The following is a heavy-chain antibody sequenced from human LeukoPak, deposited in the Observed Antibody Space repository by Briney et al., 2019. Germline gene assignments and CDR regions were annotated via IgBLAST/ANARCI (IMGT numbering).Heavy chain of an antibody. D-gene: IGHD5-18*01. CDR2: ISGSGGNT. Sequence: PGGSLRLSCAASGFTFSSYAMSWVRQAPGKGLEWVSAISGSGGNTYYADSVKGRFTISRDNSKNTLYLQINSLRAEDTAVYYCAKARGYSYGYAFDIWGQGTMVTVSS. CDR1: GFTFSSYA. CDR3: AKARGYSYGYAFDI. J-gene: IGHJ3*02. V-gene: IGHV3-23*01.